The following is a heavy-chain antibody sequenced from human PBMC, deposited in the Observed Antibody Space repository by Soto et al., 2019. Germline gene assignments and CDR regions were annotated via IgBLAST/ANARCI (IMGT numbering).Heavy chain of an antibody. J-gene: IGHJ4*02. CDR2: ISYDGSNK. V-gene: IGHV3-30-3*01. Sequence: QVQLVESGGGVVQPGRSLRLSCAASGFTFSSYAMHWVRQAPGKGLEWVAVISYDGSNKYYADSVKGRFTISRDNSKNTLYLQMNSLRAEDTAVYYCARDGSKWLQYIDYWGQGTLVTVSS. D-gene: IGHD5-12*01. CDR1: GFTFSSYA. CDR3: ARDGSKWLQYIDY.